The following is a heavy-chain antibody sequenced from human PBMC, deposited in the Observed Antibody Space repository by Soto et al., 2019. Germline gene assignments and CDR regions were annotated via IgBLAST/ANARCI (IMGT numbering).Heavy chain of an antibody. J-gene: IGHJ4*02. CDR3: ARGDLLTIFGWGGFDY. Sequence: PSETLSLTCTVSGLAISSGGFYWTWIRQHPGQGLEGMGHIDYRRSTYYGPSLKSRLTISRDTSENHFSLNLQSVTAADTAVYYCARGDLLTIFGWGGFDYWGQGNLVTVSS. V-gene: IGHV4-31*03. D-gene: IGHD3-3*01. CDR2: IDYRRST. CDR1: GLAISSGGFY.